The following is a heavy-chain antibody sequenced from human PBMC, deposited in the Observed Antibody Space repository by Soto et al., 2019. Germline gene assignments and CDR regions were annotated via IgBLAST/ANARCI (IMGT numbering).Heavy chain of an antibody. V-gene: IGHV3-30-3*01. D-gene: IGHD6-19*01. CDR1: GFTFSSYA. CDR3: ARDSGYSSGWYYWYFDL. J-gene: IGHJ2*01. Sequence: QVKLVASGGGVVQPGRSLRLSCAASGFTFSSYAMHWVRQAPGKGLEWVAVISYDGSNKYYADSVKGRFTISRDNSKNTLYLQMNSLRAEDTAVYYCARDSGYSSGWYYWYFDLWGRGTLVTVSS. CDR2: ISYDGSNK.